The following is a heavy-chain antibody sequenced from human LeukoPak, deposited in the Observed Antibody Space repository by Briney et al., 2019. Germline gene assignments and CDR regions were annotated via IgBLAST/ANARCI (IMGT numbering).Heavy chain of an antibody. Sequence: SETLSLTCTVSGGSISSYYWSWIRQPPGKGLEWIGEINHSGSTNYNPPLKSRVTISVDTSKNQFSLKLSSVTAADTAVYYCARDPNYYDSGGPPSGFDYWGQGTLVTVSS. J-gene: IGHJ4*02. CDR2: INHSGST. V-gene: IGHV4-34*01. CDR1: GGSISSYY. D-gene: IGHD3-22*01. CDR3: ARDPNYYDSGGPPSGFDY.